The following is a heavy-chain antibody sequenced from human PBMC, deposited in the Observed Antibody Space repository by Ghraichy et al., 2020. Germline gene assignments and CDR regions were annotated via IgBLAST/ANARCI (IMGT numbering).Heavy chain of an antibody. D-gene: IGHD5-24*01. CDR2: ISWDGGST. V-gene: IGHV3-43*01. J-gene: IGHJ6*02. Sequence: GGSLRLSCAASGFTFDDYTMHWVRQAPGKGLEWVSLISWDGGSTYYADSVKGRFTISRDNSKNSLYLQMNSLRTEDTALYYCAKDGGSVEMATTYYGMDVWGQGTTVTVSS. CDR1: GFTFDDYT. CDR3: AKDGGSVEMATTYYGMDV.